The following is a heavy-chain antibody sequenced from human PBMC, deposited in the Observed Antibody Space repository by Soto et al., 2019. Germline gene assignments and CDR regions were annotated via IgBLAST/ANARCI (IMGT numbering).Heavy chain of an antibody. CDR3: ARAGITIFGVVPYYYYGMDV. D-gene: IGHD3-3*01. CDR2: INPSGGST. J-gene: IGHJ6*02. CDR1: GYTFTSYY. Sequence: QVQLVQSGAEVKKPGASVKVSCKASGYTFTSYYMHWVRQAPGQGLEWMGIINPSGGSTSYAQKFQCRVTMTRDTSTSTVYMELSSLRSEDTAVYYCARAGITIFGVVPYYYYGMDVWGQGTTVTVSS. V-gene: IGHV1-46*01.